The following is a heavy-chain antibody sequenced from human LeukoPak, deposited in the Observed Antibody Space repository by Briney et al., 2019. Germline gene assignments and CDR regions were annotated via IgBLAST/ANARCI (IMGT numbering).Heavy chain of an antibody. CDR1: GFTFSSYW. V-gene: IGHV3-74*01. J-gene: IGHJ2*01. Sequence: GGSLRLSCVASGFTFSSYWMHWVRHAPGKGLVWVSRINSDGSSTSYADSVKGRFTISRDNAKNTLYLQMNSLRAEDTAVHYCARTDSSGWYWFFDLWGRGTLVTVSS. CDR3: ARTDSSGWYWFFDL. CDR2: INSDGSST. D-gene: IGHD6-19*01.